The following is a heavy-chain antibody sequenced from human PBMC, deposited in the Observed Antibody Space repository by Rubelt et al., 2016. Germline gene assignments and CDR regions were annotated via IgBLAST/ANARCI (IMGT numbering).Heavy chain of an antibody. D-gene: IGHD2/OR15-2a*01. J-gene: IGHJ6*02. CDR2: INHSGSN. CDR3: AGEYGMDV. CDR1: GGSFSGYS. Sequence: QVQLQQWGAGLLKPSETLSLTCAVFGGSFSGYSRSWIRQPPGKGLEWIGEINHSGSNNYNPSLKSRVTPSVDTSKKHFSLRLGSVTAAGTAVYYCAGEYGMDVWGQGTTVTVSS. V-gene: IGHV4-34*02.